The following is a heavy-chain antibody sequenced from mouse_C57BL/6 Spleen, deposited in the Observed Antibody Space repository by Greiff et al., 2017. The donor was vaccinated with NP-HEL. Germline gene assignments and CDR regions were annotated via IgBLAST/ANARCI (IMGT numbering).Heavy chain of an antibody. Sequence: VQLQQPGAELVMPGASVKLSCKASGYTFTSYWMHWVKQRPGQGLEWIGEIDPSDSYTNYNQKFKGKSTLTVDKSSSTAYMQLSSLTSEDSAVYYCARKGIYYGNYCDYWGQGTTLTVSS. CDR1: GYTFTSYW. CDR2: IDPSDSYT. J-gene: IGHJ2*01. V-gene: IGHV1-69*01. CDR3: ARKGIYYGNYCDY. D-gene: IGHD2-1*01.